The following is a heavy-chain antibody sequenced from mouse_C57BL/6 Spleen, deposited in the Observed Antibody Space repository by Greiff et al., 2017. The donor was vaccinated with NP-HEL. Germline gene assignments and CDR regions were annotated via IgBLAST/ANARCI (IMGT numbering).Heavy chain of an antibody. Sequence: VQLQQSGAELARPGASVKLSCKASGYTFTSYGISWVKQRTGQGLEWIGEIYPRSGNTYYNEKFKGKATLTADKSSSTAYMELRSLTSEDSAVYFCARSPITTVVAPRAMDYWGQGTSVTVSS. D-gene: IGHD1-1*01. V-gene: IGHV1-81*01. CDR3: ARSPITTVVAPRAMDY. CDR2: IYPRSGNT. CDR1: GYTFTSYG. J-gene: IGHJ4*01.